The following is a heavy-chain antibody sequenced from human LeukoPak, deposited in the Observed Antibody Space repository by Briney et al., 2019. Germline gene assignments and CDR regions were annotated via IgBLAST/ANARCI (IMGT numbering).Heavy chain of an antibody. CDR1: GGSISSYY. D-gene: IGHD3-10*01. Sequence: SETLSLTCTVPGGSISSYYWSWIRQPPGKGLEWIGYIYYSGSTNYNPSFKSRVTISVDTSKNQFSLKLSSVTAADTAVYYCARADYGSHGYYYGMDVWGQGTTVTVSS. CDR2: IYYSGST. CDR3: ARADYGSHGYYYGMDV. J-gene: IGHJ6*02. V-gene: IGHV4-59*01.